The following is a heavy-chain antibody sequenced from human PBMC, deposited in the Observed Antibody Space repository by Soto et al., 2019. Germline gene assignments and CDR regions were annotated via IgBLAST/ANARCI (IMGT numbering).Heavy chain of an antibody. Sequence: PSETLSLTCNVSGGSISSGGYYWTWIRQHPGKGLEWIGNIHHSGSTFYNPSLKSRVSISVDTSKNQFSLKLTSVTAADTAVYYCARDKITGLFDYWCQGTLDTVSS. CDR1: GGSISSGGYY. J-gene: IGHJ4*02. CDR2: IHHSGST. D-gene: IGHD3-10*01. V-gene: IGHV4-31*03. CDR3: ARDKITGLFDY.